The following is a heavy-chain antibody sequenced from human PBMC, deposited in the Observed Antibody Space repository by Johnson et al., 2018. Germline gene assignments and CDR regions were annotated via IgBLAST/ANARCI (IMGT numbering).Heavy chain of an antibody. V-gene: IGHV1-69*12. CDR3: AGTYYYDSSGYPAYFQH. CDR2: IIPIFGTA. Sequence: QVQLVQSGAEVKKPGSSVKVSCKASGGTFSSYAISWVRQAPGQGLEWMGGIIPIFGTANYAQKFQGRVTITADESTSTAYMELSSLRSEDTAVYYCAGTYYYDSSGYPAYFQHWGQGTVVTVSS. J-gene: IGHJ1*01. D-gene: IGHD3-22*01. CDR1: GGTFSSYA.